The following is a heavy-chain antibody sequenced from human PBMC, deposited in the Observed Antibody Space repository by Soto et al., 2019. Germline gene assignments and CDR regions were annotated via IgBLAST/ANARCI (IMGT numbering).Heavy chain of an antibody. V-gene: IGHV3-7*03. CDR3: ARRGAEYYDSSGYYHPGIYYFDY. CDR2: MKQNRSEK. D-gene: IGHD3-22*01. Sequence: PSGSLRLSCVASGFTLSGYLMSWFRQAPGKGLEWVANMKQNRSEKCYVDSVKGRFTISRDNAKNSLYLQMNSLRAEDTALYYCARRGAEYYDSSGYYHPGIYYFDYWGQGTLVTVSS. J-gene: IGHJ4*02. CDR1: GFTLSGYL.